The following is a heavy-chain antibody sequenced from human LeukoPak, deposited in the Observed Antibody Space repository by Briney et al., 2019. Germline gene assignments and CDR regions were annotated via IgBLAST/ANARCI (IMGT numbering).Heavy chain of an antibody. V-gene: IGHV1-69*05. J-gene: IGHJ3*02. CDR3: ARGREDYYDSSGYFYDAFDI. Sequence: SVKVSCKASGGTFSSYAISWVRQAPGQGLEWMGGIIPIFGTANYAQKFQGRVTITTDESTSTAYMELSSLRSEDTPVYYCARGREDYYDSSGYFYDAFDIWGQGTMVTVSS. CDR1: GGTFSSYA. CDR2: IIPIFGTA. D-gene: IGHD3-22*01.